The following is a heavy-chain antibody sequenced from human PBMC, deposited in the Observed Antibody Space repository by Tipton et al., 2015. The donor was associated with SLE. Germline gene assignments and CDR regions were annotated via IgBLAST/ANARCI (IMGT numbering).Heavy chain of an antibody. V-gene: IGHV3-21*05. CDR1: GFTFSSYE. CDR3: ARGGMKSYSTLFDY. D-gene: IGHD4-11*01. Sequence: SLRLSCAASGFTFSSYEMNWVRQAPGKGLEWVSYISSSSSYIYYADSVKGRFTISRDNAKNSLYLQMNSLRAEDTAVYYCARGGMKSYSTLFDYWGQGTLVTVSS. J-gene: IGHJ4*02. CDR2: ISSSSSYI.